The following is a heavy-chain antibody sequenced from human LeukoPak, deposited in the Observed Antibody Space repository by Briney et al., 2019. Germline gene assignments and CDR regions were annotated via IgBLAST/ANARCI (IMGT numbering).Heavy chain of an antibody. CDR3: ARSRGYCSSTSCYNGAFDI. Sequence: SETLSLTCTVSGGSISSYYWSWIRQPPGKGLEWIGYIYYSGSTNYNPSLKSRVTISVDTSKNQFSLKLSSVTAADTAVYYCARSRGYCSSTSCYNGAFDIWGQGTMVTVSS. D-gene: IGHD2-2*02. V-gene: IGHV4-59*01. CDR2: IYYSGST. CDR1: GGSISSYY. J-gene: IGHJ3*02.